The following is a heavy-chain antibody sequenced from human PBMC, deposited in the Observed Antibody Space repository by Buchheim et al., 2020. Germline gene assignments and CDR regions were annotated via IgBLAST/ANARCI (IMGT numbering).Heavy chain of an antibody. V-gene: IGHV3-15*07. CDR1: GFTFSNAW. Sequence: ASGFTFSNAWMNWVRQAPGKGLEWVGRITSKTDGGTTDYAAPVKGRFTISRDDSKNTLYLQMNSLKTEDTAVYYCTEGNVDYYYYGMDVWGQGTT. D-gene: IGHD4-23*01. CDR2: ITSKTDGGTT. J-gene: IGHJ6*02. CDR3: TEGNVDYYYYGMDV.